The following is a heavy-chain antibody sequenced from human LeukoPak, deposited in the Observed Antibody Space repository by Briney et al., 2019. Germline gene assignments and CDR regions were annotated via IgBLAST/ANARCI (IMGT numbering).Heavy chain of an antibody. Sequence: PSETLSLTCTVSGGSISSGGYYWSWIRQHPGKGLEWIGYIYYSGSTYYNPSLKSRVTISVDTSNNQFSLKLSSVTAADTAVYYCARIGYSGYDFDYWGQGTWSPSPQ. D-gene: IGHD5-12*01. CDR2: IYYSGST. CDR3: ARIGYSGYDFDY. J-gene: IGHJ4*02. V-gene: IGHV4-31*03. CDR1: GGSISSGGYY.